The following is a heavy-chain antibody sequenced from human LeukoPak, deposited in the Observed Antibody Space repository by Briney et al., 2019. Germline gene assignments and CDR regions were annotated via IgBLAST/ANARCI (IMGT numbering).Heavy chain of an antibody. CDR3: ARHIAAAGTFDY. V-gene: IGHV4-4*07. Sequence: SETLSLTCTVSGGSISSYYWSWIRQPAGKGLEWIGRIYTSGSTTYNPSLKSRVTISVDTSKNQFSLKLSSVTAADTAVYYCARHIAAAGTFDYWGQGTLVTVSS. CDR2: IYTSGST. J-gene: IGHJ4*02. D-gene: IGHD6-13*01. CDR1: GGSISSYY.